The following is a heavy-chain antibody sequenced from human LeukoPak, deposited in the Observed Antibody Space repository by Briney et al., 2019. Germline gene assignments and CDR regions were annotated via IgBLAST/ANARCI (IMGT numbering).Heavy chain of an antibody. J-gene: IGHJ4*02. V-gene: IGHV4-38-2*01. Sequence: KPSETLSLTCAVSGYSISSGYYWGWIRQPPGKGLEWTGSIYHSGSTCYNPSLKSRVTISLDTSKNQFSLKLSSVTAADTAVYYCARSYGSSWYKAHWGQGTLVTVSS. D-gene: IGHD6-13*01. CDR3: ARSYGSSWYKAH. CDR2: IYHSGST. CDR1: GYSISSGYY.